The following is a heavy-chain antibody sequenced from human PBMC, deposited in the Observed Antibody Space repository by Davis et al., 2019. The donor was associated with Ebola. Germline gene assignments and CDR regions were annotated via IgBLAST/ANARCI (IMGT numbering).Heavy chain of an antibody. J-gene: IGHJ6*02. CDR3: ARVSGYYGSGSYYVVQGMDV. V-gene: IGHV3-21*01. Sequence: GESLKISCAASGFTFSSYSMNWVRQAPGKGLEWVSSISSSSSYIYYADSVKGRFTISRDNAKNSLYLQMNSLRAEDTAVYYCARVSGYYGSGSYYVVQGMDVWGQGTTVTVSS. D-gene: IGHD3-10*01. CDR2: ISSSSSYI. CDR1: GFTFSSYS.